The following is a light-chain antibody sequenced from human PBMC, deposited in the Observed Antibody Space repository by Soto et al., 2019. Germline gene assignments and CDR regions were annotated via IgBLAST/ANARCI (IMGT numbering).Light chain of an antibody. J-gene: IGLJ1*01. CDR2: EVS. CDR1: SGDVGGYYY. Sequence: QSVLTQPASVSGSPGQSITISCTGTSGDVGGYYYVSWYQQLPGKAPKLMISEVSNRPSGVSNRFSGSKSGNTASLTISGLQAEDEADYYCSSYTAGATIFGTGTKFTVL. V-gene: IGLV2-14*01. CDR3: SSYTAGATI.